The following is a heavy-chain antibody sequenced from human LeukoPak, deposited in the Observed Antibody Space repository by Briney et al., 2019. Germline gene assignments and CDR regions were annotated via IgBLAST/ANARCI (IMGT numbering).Heavy chain of an antibody. Sequence: GRSLRLSCAASGFTFSSYGMHWVRQAPGKGLEWVAVIWYDGSNKYYADSVKGRFTISRDNAKNSLYLQMNSLRAEDTALYYCAKERGYGSGVFDYWGQGTLVTVSS. J-gene: IGHJ4*02. V-gene: IGHV3-33*03. CDR1: GFTFSSYG. D-gene: IGHD3-10*01. CDR3: AKERGYGSGVFDY. CDR2: IWYDGSNK.